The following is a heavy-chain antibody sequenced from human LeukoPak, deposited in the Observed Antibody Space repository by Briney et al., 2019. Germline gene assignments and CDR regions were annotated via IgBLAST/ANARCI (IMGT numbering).Heavy chain of an antibody. CDR2: IYYSGST. D-gene: IGHD2-21*01. CDR1: GGSISSSSYY. Sequence: SETLSLTCTVSGGSISSSSYYWGWIRQPPGKGLEWIGSIYYSGSTYYNPSLKSRVTVSVDTSKNQFSLKLSSVTAADTAVYYCARRRWGLLFPFDYWGQGTLVTVSS. CDR3: ARRRWGLLFPFDY. J-gene: IGHJ4*02. V-gene: IGHV4-39*01.